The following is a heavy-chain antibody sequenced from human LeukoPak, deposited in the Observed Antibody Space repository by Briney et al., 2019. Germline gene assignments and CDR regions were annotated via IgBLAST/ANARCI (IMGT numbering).Heavy chain of an antibody. Sequence: PGGSLRLSCTASGFTFGDYVMSWVRQAPGKGLEWVANIKQDGGEKYYVDSVKGRFTTSRDNGKNSLYLQMNSLRAEDTAVYYCARAEGDYYYYFYMDVWGKGTTVTVSS. CDR3: ARAEGDYYYYFYMDV. CDR2: IKQDGGEK. CDR1: GFTFGDYV. J-gene: IGHJ6*03. V-gene: IGHV3-7*01.